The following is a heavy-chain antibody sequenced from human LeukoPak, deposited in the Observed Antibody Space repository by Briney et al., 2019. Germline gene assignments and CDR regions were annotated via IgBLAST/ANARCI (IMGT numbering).Heavy chain of an antibody. CDR1: GGSISSSSYY. V-gene: IGHV4-39*01. CDR3: ASGSSDWYGPSRY. D-gene: IGHD6-19*01. J-gene: IGHJ4*02. Sequence: PSETLSLTCTVSGGSISSSSYYWGWIRQPPGKGLEWIGSIYYSGSTYYNPSLKSRVTISVDTSKNQFSLKLSSVTAADTAVYYCASGSSDWYGPSRYWGQGTLVTVSS. CDR2: IYYSGST.